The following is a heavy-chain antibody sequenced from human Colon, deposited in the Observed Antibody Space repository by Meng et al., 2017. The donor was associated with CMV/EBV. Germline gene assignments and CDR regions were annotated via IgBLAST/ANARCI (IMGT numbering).Heavy chain of an antibody. V-gene: IGHV4-4*07. D-gene: IGHD3-10*01. CDR2: VYISGNT. CDR1: GASITSYY. J-gene: IGHJ4*02. CDR3: ARDSNLSGLAY. Sequence: QVQLRESGPGLVKPSETLSLTCTVSGASITSYYWSWIRQPAGKGLEWIGRVYISGNTNYNPSLKSRVTMSIDTSKNQLSLNIRSVTAADTAVYYCARDSNLSGLAYWGQGTLVTVS.